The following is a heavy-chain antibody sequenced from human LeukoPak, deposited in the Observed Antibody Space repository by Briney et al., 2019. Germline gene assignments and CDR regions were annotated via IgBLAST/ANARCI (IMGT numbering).Heavy chain of an antibody. Sequence: KTSETLSLTCAVYGGSFSGYYWSWIRQPAGKGLEWIGRIYTSGSTNYNPSLKSRVTISVDTSKNQFSLKLSSVTAADAAVYYCARDRRDGYNLYYFDLWGQGTLVTVSS. V-gene: IGHV4-4*07. D-gene: IGHD5-24*01. CDR1: GGSFSGYY. J-gene: IGHJ4*02. CDR2: IYTSGST. CDR3: ARDRRDGYNLYYFDL.